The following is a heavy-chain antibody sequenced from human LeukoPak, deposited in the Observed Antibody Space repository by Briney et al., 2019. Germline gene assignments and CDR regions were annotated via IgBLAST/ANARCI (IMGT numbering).Heavy chain of an antibody. CDR3: ARPGPRYDSSGYPHDAFDI. CDR1: GYTFTSYG. Sequence: ASVKVSCKASGYTFTSYGISWVRQAPGQGLEWMGWISAYNGNTNYAQKLQGRVTMTTDTSTSTAYMELRSLRSDDTAVYYCARPGPRYDSSGYPHDAFDIWGQGTMVTVSS. D-gene: IGHD3-22*01. CDR2: ISAYNGNT. J-gene: IGHJ3*02. V-gene: IGHV1-18*01.